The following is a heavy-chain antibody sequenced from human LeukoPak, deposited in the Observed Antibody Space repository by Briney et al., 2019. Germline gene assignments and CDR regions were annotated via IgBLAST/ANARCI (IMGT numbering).Heavy chain of an antibody. CDR1: RGSFSGYY. V-gene: IGHV4-34*01. Sequence: PSETLSLTCAVYRGSFSGYYWSWIRQPPGKGLEWIGEINHSGSTNYNPSLKSRVTISVDTSKNQFSLKLSSVTAADTAVYYCARGPCYYDSSGYYCYWFDPWGQGTLVTVSS. CDR3: ARGPCYYDSSGYYCYWFDP. J-gene: IGHJ5*02. CDR2: INHSGST. D-gene: IGHD3-22*01.